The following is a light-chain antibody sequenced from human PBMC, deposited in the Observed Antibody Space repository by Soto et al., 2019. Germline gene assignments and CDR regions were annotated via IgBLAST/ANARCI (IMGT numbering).Light chain of an antibody. CDR2: EVS. J-gene: IGLJ2*01. CDR1: SSDVGGYNY. V-gene: IGLV2-14*01. CDR3: SSYTSSSTRV. Sequence: QSALTQPASVSGSPGQSITISCTGTSSDVGGYNYVSWYQQHPGTAPKLMIYEVSKRPSGVSKRFSGSKSGNTASLTISGLQAEDEADYYCSSYTSSSTRVFGGGTKLTVL.